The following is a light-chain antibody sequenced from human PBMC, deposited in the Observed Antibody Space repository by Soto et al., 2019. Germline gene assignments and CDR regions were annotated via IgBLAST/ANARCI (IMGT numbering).Light chain of an antibody. CDR3: QQYKNWPPIT. V-gene: IGKV3-15*01. CDR1: QSVSSF. CDR2: GAS. J-gene: IGKJ5*01. Sequence: EIVLTQSPATLSLSPGERATLSCRASQSVSSFLAWYQQKAGRAPRLLIYGASTRATGVPARVSGSGSGREFTLTISSLQSEDSAVYFRQQYKNWPPITFGQGTRLEIK.